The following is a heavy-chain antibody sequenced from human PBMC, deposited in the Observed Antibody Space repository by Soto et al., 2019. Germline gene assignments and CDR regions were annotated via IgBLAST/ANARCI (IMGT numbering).Heavy chain of an antibody. CDR3: ARVGPWVPYYYDSSPYTFENWFDP. Sequence: SETLSLTCKVSGFTLRSAFFWGWIRQPPGKGLEWIGIMYHVGSTYYNPSLNSRVTLSIDMTNNHVSLILNSVTAADTAVYYCARVGPWVPYYYDSSPYTFENWFDPWGQGTLVTVSS. J-gene: IGHJ5*02. D-gene: IGHD3-22*01. CDR1: GFTLRSAFF. V-gene: IGHV4-38-2*02. CDR2: MYHVGST.